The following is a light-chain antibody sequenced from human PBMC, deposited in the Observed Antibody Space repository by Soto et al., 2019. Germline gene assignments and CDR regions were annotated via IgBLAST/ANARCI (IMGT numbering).Light chain of an antibody. Sequence: QSVLTQPASVSGSPGQSITICCTGTSSDVGGYNYVSWYQQHPGKAPKLMIYEVTNRPSGVSNRFSGSKSGNTASLTISGLQAEDEADYYCSSYTSSSPYVFGTGTKVTV. V-gene: IGLV2-14*01. CDR3: SSYTSSSPYV. J-gene: IGLJ1*01. CDR1: SSDVGGYNY. CDR2: EVT.